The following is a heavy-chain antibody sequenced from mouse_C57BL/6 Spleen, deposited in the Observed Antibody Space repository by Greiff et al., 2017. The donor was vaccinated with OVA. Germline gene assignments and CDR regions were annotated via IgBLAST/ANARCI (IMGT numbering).Heavy chain of an antibody. Sequence: QVQLQQSGAELVRPGTSVKVSCKASGYAFTNYLIEWVKQRPGQGLEWIGVIHPGSGGTNYNEKFKGKATLTADKSSSTAYMPLSSLTSEDSAVYVCAREAQAGGDFDVWGTGTTVTVSA. CDR3: AREAQAGGDFDV. CDR1: GYAFTNYL. CDR2: IHPGSGGT. J-gene: IGHJ1*03. V-gene: IGHV1-54*01. D-gene: IGHD3-2*02.